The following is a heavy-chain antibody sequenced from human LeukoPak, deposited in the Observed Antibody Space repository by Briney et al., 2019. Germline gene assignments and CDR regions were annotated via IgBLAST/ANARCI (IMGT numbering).Heavy chain of an antibody. V-gene: IGHV3-43*01. Sequence: PGGSLRLSCEASGFNFDDYTMHWVRQSPGKGLEWVSLISWDGGTTDYGDSVKGRFTISRDNSKNSLYLQMNSLTSDDTGLYYCTKDSDLDGYNLSYFDYWGQGTLVTVSS. J-gene: IGHJ4*02. CDR1: GFNFDDYT. CDR3: TKDSDLDGYNLSYFDY. CDR2: ISWDGGTT. D-gene: IGHD5-24*01.